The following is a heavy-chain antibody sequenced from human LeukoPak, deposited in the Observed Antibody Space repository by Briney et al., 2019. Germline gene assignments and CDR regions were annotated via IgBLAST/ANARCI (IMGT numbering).Heavy chain of an antibody. Sequence: RPGGSLRLSCAASGFTFDDYGMSWVRQAPGKGLEWVSGINWNGGSTGYADSVKGRFTISRDNAKNSLYLQMNSLRAEDTAVYYCAKSGNGYSYGYYFDYWGQGTLVTVSS. CDR1: GFTFDDYG. D-gene: IGHD5-18*01. CDR2: INWNGGST. V-gene: IGHV3-20*04. J-gene: IGHJ4*02. CDR3: AKSGNGYSYGYYFDY.